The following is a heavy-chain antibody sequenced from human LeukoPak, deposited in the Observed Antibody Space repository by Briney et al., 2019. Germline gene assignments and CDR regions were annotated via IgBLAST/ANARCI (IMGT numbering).Heavy chain of an antibody. D-gene: IGHD3-9*01. V-gene: IGHV3-23*01. J-gene: IGHJ4*02. CDR3: AKQDRFLRYFD. CDR1: GFTFNNYA. CDR2: ITDSGGTK. Sequence: TGGSLRLSCAASGFTFNNYAMSWVRQAPGKGVEWVSTITDSGGTKYFADCGKGRFSICRENSKNTVCVLMNSLRVDDTAVFYCAKQDRFLRYFDWGQGTLVTVSS.